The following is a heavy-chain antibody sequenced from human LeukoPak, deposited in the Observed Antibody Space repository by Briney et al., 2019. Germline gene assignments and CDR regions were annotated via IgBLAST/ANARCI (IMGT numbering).Heavy chain of an antibody. J-gene: IGHJ6*03. D-gene: IGHD4-17*01. CDR3: ARLGHGVTTRPYYYYYMDV. CDR1: GGSISSYY. CDR2: INHSGST. V-gene: IGHV4-34*01. Sequence: PSETLSLTCTVSGGSISSYYWSWIRQPPGKGLEWIGEINHSGSTNYNPSLKSRVTISVDTSKNQFSLKLSSVTAADTAVYYCARLGHGVTTRPYYYYYMDVWGKGTTVTISS.